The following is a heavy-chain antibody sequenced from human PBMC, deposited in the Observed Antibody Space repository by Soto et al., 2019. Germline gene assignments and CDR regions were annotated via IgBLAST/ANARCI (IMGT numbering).Heavy chain of an antibody. CDR2: INHSGST. V-gene: IGHV4-34*01. CDR1: GGSFSGYY. CDR3: ARGSGLASSDGNYFDY. Sequence: QVQLQQWGAGLLKPSETLSLTCAVYGGSFSGYYWSWIRQPPGKGLESIGEINHSGSTNYNPSLKSRVTISVDTSKNQFSLKLSSVTAADTAVYYCARGSGLASSDGNYFDYWGQGTLVTVSS. D-gene: IGHD3-10*01. J-gene: IGHJ4*02.